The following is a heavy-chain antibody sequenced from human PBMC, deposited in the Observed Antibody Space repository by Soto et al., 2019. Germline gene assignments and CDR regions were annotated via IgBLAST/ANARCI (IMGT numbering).Heavy chain of an antibody. Sequence: EVQLVESGGGLVQPGGSLRLSCAASGFSVSSNYMSWVRQAPGKGLEWVSVIYSGGNTYYADSVKGRFTISRHNSNNPLYLQMNSLRAEDTAVYYGARWGQRWEPQGDYYYHYGMDVWGQGTTVTVSS. D-gene: IGHD1-26*01. V-gene: IGHV3-53*04. CDR2: IYSGGNT. J-gene: IGHJ6*02. CDR1: GFSVSSNY. CDR3: ARWGQRWEPQGDYYYHYGMDV.